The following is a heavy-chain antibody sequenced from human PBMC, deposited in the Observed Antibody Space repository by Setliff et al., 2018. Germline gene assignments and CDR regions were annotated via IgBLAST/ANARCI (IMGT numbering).Heavy chain of an antibody. CDR1: GVSISNYY. Sequence: PSETLSLTCNVSGVSISNYYWSWIRQPPGKGLECIGYIQKSGGTNYNPSLKSRVTISVDTSTNQFSLKLSSVTAADAALYYSMNWVRQTPGKGLEWVSTISGSGDSTYYADSVRGRFTISRDNSKNSLYLQMNSLRAEDTAVYYCAKDGVGPTYTYFFDYWGQGTQVTVSS. D-gene: IGHD2-15*01. CDR3: MNWVRQTPGKGLEWVSTISGSGDSTYYADSVRGRFTISRDNSKNSLYLQMNSLRAEDTAVYYCAKDGVGPTYTYFFDY. CDR2: IQKSGGT. V-gene: IGHV4-59*12. J-gene: IGHJ4*02.